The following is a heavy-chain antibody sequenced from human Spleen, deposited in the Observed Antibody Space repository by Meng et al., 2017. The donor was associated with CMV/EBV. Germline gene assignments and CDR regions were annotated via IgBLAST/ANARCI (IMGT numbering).Heavy chain of an antibody. CDR3: ARGSGVSSSLSRPFDS. Sequence: GSLRLSCTVSGGSISSSSDYWGWIRQPPGKGLEWSGSIYYSGSTYYNPSLKRRVTISVDTSKNQFSLRLSSVTAADTAVYYCARGSGVSSSLSRPFDSWGQGMLVTVSS. D-gene: IGHD2-2*01. CDR1: GGSISSSSDY. V-gene: IGHV4-39*07. J-gene: IGHJ4*02. CDR2: IYYSGST.